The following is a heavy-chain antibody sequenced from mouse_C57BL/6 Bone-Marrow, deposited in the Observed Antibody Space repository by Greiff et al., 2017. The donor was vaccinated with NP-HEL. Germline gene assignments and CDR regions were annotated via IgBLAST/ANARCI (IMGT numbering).Heavy chain of an antibody. D-gene: IGHD1-2*01. CDR3: TTGDWAALFGD. CDR2: IDPENGDT. J-gene: IGHJ2*01. V-gene: IGHV14-4*01. CDR1: GFNIKDDY. Sequence: VQLQQSGAELVRPGASVKLSCTASGFNIKDDYMHWVKQRPEQGLEWIGWIDPENGDTEYASKFQGKATITADTSSNTAYLPLSSLTSEDTAVYYCTTGDWAALFGDWGKGPTLTVST.